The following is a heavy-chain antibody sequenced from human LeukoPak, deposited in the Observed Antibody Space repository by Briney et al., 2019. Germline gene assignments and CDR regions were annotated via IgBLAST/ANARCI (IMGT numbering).Heavy chain of an antibody. Sequence: GGSLRLSCAASGFTFSSYGMHWVRQAPGKGLEWVAVIWYDGSNKNYADSVKGRFTISRDNSKKTVYLQMNSLRAEDTAVYYCAKDYDSSGYLNYFDYWGQGTLVTVSS. J-gene: IGHJ4*02. CDR3: AKDYDSSGYLNYFDY. CDR1: GFTFSSYG. V-gene: IGHV3-30*02. D-gene: IGHD3-22*01. CDR2: IWYDGSNK.